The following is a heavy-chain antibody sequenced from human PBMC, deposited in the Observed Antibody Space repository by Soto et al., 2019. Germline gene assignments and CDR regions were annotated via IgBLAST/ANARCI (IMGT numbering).Heavy chain of an antibody. D-gene: IGHD5-18*01. V-gene: IGHV1-2*04. CDR3: ARDPKVDSDGPYEVFDI. CDR1: GYTFTGYY. J-gene: IGHJ3*02. CDR2: INPNSGGT. Sequence: ASVKVSCKASGYTFTGYYMHWVRQAPGQGLEWMGWINPNSGGTNYAQKFQGWVTMTRDTPIGTAYMELSRLRSDDTTVYYCARDPKVDSDGPYEVFDIWGQGTRVPVSS.